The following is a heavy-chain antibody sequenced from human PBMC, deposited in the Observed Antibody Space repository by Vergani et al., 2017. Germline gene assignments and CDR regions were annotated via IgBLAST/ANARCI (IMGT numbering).Heavy chain of an antibody. V-gene: IGHV4-30-4*01. J-gene: IGHJ5*02. Sequence: QVQLQESGPGLVKPSQTLSLTCTVSGGSISSGDYYWSWIRQPPGKGLEWIGYIYYSGSTYYNPSLKSRVTISVDTSKHQFSLKLSAVTAADTAVYYCARSCLTTDILTGYGWFDPWGQGTLVTVSS. CDR2: IYYSGST. CDR1: GGSISSGDYY. CDR3: ARSCLTTDILTGYGWFDP. D-gene: IGHD3-9*01.